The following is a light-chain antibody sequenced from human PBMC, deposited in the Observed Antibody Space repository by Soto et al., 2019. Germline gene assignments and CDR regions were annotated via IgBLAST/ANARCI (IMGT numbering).Light chain of an antibody. CDR3: QAWATGIHI. CDR1: SRHNTNA. CDR2: VNSDGSH. J-gene: IGLJ2*01. V-gene: IGLV4-69*01. Sequence: QPVLTQSPSASASLGASVQLTCTLSSRHNTNAIAWHQQQPKKGPRFLMKVNSDGSHFKGDGIPDRFSGSSSGAERYLTISSLQSEDEADYYCQAWATGIHIFGGGTKLTVL.